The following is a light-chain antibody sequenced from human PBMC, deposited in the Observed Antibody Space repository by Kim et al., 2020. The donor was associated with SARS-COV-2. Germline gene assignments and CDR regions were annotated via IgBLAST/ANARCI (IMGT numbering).Light chain of an antibody. J-gene: IGKJ4*01. V-gene: IGKV3-15*01. CDR3: QQYSSWPLT. CDR1: HSISNI. Sequence: ETVMTQSPATLSVSPGERASLSCRASHSISNILAWYQQKPGQAPRLLIYDASTRATGIPDRFSGSGSGTEFTLTISSLQSEDSAVYFCQQYSSWPLTFGGGTKLEIK. CDR2: DAS.